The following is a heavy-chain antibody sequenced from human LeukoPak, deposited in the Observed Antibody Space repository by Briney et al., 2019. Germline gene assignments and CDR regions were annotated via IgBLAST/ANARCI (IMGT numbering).Heavy chain of an antibody. CDR1: GYTFTSYY. J-gene: IGHJ4*02. D-gene: IGHD5-12*01. CDR3: ARDDSEYSGYFDY. CDR2: INPSGGST. Sequence: ASVKVSYKASGYTFTSYYMHWVRQAPGQGLEWMGIINPSGGSTSYAQKFQGRVTMTRDMSTSTVYMELSSLRSDDTAVYYCARDDSEYSGYFDYWGQGTLVTVSS. V-gene: IGHV1-46*01.